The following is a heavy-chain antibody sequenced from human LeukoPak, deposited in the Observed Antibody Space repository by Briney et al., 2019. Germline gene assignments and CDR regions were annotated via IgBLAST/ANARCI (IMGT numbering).Heavy chain of an antibody. CDR3: ARDLVYATFDY. CDR2: ISSSGSTI. CDR1: GFTFGDYY. V-gene: IGHV3-11*01. D-gene: IGHD2-8*01. J-gene: IGHJ4*02. Sequence: AGGSLRLSCAASGFTFGDYYMSWIRQAPGKGLEWVSYISSSGSTIYYADSVKGRFTISRDNAKNSLYLQMNSLRAEDTAVYYCARDLVYATFDYWGQGTLVTVSS.